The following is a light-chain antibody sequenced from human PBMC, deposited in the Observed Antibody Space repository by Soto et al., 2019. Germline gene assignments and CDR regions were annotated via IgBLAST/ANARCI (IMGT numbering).Light chain of an antibody. CDR2: EVS. V-gene: IGLV2-14*01. Sequence: QSALTQPASVSGSPGQSITISCTGTSSDVGGYNYVSWYQQHPGKAPKLMIYEVSYRPSGVSNRFSGSKSGNTASLTISGLQAEDEAAYYCSSYKSSSTQVFGTGTKVTVL. J-gene: IGLJ1*01. CDR3: SSYKSSSTQV. CDR1: SSDVGGYNY.